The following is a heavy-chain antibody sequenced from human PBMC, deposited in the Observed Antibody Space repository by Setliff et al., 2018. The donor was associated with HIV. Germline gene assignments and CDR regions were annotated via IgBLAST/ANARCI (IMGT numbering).Heavy chain of an antibody. CDR2: VSSRGDT. CDR1: DSGTYY. J-gene: IGHJ4*02. D-gene: IGHD4-17*01. V-gene: IGHV4-4*07. CDR3: ARAAAGNTGPFDL. Sequence: SETLSLTCTGSDSGTYYWSWIRQPAGKGLEWIGRVSSRGDTNYNPSLKSRVTMSVDTSKNQFSLKLTSVTASDTAVYYCARAAAGNTGPFDLWGLGSPVTVSS.